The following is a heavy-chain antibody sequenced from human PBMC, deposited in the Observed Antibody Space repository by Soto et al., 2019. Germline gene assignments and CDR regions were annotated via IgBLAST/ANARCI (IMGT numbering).Heavy chain of an antibody. CDR1: GFTFSSYA. CDR2: ISYDGSNK. J-gene: IGHJ6*02. Sequence: GGSLRLSCAASGFTFSSYAMHWVRQAPGKGLEWVAVISYDGSNKYYADSVKGRFTISRDNSKNTLYLQMNSLRAEDTAVYYCAREGNSRTAMSPSSGMDVWGQGTTVTVSS. V-gene: IGHV3-30-3*01. CDR3: AREGNSRTAMSPSSGMDV. D-gene: IGHD5-18*01.